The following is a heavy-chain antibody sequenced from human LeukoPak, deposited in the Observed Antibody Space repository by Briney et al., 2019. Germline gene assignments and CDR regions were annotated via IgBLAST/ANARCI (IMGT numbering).Heavy chain of an antibody. CDR1: GFTFGAYT. D-gene: IGHD3-22*01. J-gene: IGHJ4*02. CDR3: ARDFFHSSESRPFDY. Sequence: GGSLRLSCAASGFTFGAYTINWVRQAPGKGLEWVSCIFSRSESILYADSVKGRFTISRDNAKNLLYLQMDSLRVEDTAVYYCARDFFHSSESRPFDYWGQGTLITVSS. V-gene: IGHV3-21*06. CDR2: IFSRSESI.